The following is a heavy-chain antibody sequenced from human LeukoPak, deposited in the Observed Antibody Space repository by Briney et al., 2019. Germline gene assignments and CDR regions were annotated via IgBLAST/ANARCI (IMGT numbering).Heavy chain of an antibody. CDR2: IRYDGSNK. CDR3: AKDTYCSSTSCFNWSDP. J-gene: IGHJ5*02. D-gene: IGHD2-2*01. V-gene: IGHV3-30*02. Sequence: GGSLRLSCAASGFTFSSYGMHWVRQAPGKGLEWVAFIRYDGSNKYYADSVKGRFTISRDNSKNTLYLQMNSLRAEDTAVYYCAKDTYCSSTSCFNWSDPWGQGTLVTVSS. CDR1: GFTFSSYG.